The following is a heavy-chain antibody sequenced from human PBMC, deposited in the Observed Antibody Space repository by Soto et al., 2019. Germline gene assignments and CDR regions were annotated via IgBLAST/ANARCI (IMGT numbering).Heavy chain of an antibody. V-gene: IGHV2-5*02. D-gene: IGHD3-3*01. CDR2: IYWDDDK. J-gene: IGHJ4*02. Sequence: QITLNESGPTQVKPRQTLTLTCTFSGFSLTTSGVGVGWIRQSPGKAPEWLAPIYWDDDKRYSPSLKSRLTITKDTSKNQVVLTMADLDPADTATYYCAHRVLRTVFGLVTPTAIYFDFGGQGTPVAVSS. CDR3: AHRVLRTVFGLVTPTAIYFDF. CDR1: GFSLTTSGVG.